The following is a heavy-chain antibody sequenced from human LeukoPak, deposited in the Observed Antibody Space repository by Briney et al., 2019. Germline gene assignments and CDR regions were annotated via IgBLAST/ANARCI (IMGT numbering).Heavy chain of an antibody. CDR2: IYHIVST. J-gene: IGHJ4*02. CDR1: GVSTSSGGYS. V-gene: IGHV4-30-2*01. Sequence: SQTLSLTCAVSGVSTSSGGYSRSWVCQPPGKGLEWIGGIYHIVSTYYNRSLKSRVTISVDRSKNQFSLKLSSVPAADTAVYYCARVAESWEFDYWGQGTLVTVSS. CDR3: ARVAESWEFDY. D-gene: IGHD1-26*01.